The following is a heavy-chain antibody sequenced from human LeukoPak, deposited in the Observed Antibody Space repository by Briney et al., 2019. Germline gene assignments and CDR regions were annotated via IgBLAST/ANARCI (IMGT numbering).Heavy chain of an antibody. CDR3: ASAVRHSIDDKGHKEGFDY. V-gene: IGHV4-34*01. CDR2: IHHSGCT. J-gene: IGHJ4*02. CDR1: GGSFSGYF. D-gene: IGHD2/OR15-2a*01. Sequence: SETLSLTCAVYGGSFSGYFWTWIRQPPPKGLEWIGEIHHSGCTHYNPSMQCRLTISVDSSKTQYTLKIYAVIAVTTAVYYCASAVRHSIDDKGHKEGFDYWGQGALVTVSS.